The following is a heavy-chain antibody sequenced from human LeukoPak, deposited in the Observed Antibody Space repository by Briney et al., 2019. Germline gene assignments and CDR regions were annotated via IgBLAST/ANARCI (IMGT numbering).Heavy chain of an antibody. Sequence: GGSLRLSCAASGFTVSSNYMSWVRQAPGKGLEWVSVIYSGGSTYYADSVKGRFTISRDNSKNTLYLQMNSLRAEDTAVYYCARDRGMYYYDSSGYPYWYFDLWGRGTLVTVSS. CDR1: GFTVSSNY. V-gene: IGHV3-53*01. CDR2: IYSGGST. D-gene: IGHD3-22*01. J-gene: IGHJ2*01. CDR3: ARDRGMYYYDSSGYPYWYFDL.